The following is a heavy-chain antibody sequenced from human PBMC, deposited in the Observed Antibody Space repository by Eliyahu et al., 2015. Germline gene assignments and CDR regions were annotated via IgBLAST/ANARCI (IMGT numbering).Heavy chain of an antibody. Sequence: QVHLVQSGAQVKKPGSSVKVSCRAAGDXFSNXAXRGVRQAPGQGLEWMGGIIPIFNIPTYSQKFRGRVTITADTSTNTAYMELRGLRSEDTAMFFCARTKDVVVEVTATVWSQFDYWGQGTLVAVSS. V-gene: IGHV1-69*17. CDR1: GDXFSNXA. CDR2: IIPIFNIP. D-gene: IGHD2-21*02. CDR3: ARTKDVVVEVTATVWSQFDY. J-gene: IGHJ4*02.